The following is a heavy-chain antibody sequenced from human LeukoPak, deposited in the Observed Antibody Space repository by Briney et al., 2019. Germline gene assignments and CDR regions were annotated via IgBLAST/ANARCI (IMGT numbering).Heavy chain of an antibody. J-gene: IGHJ4*02. D-gene: IGHD5-12*01. CDR1: RFTFSSYA. CDR3: ATGVRGYARVGY. CDR2: ISGSGGST. Sequence: GGSLRLSCAASRFTFSSYAMTWVRQAPGQGLEWVSGISGSGGSTYYADFVKGRFTISRDNSKNTLYLQMNSLRAEDTAVYYCATGVRGYARVGYWGQGTLVTVSS. V-gene: IGHV3-23*01.